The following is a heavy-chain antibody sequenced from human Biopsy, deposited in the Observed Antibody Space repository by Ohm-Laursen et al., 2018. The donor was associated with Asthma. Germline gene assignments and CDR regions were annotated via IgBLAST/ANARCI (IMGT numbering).Heavy chain of an antibody. Sequence: ASVKVSSKASGDSFSNYAISWVRQAPGQGLEWMGGLIPVLGTPDHAQMFEGRVTITADESTSTAYMELSSLSSEDTAVYYCARGYSGSDRIVYYYSGLEVWGHGTTVTVSS. J-gene: IGHJ6*02. CDR3: ARGYSGSDRIVYYYSGLEV. CDR1: GDSFSNYA. CDR2: LIPVLGTP. D-gene: IGHD5-12*01. V-gene: IGHV1-69*13.